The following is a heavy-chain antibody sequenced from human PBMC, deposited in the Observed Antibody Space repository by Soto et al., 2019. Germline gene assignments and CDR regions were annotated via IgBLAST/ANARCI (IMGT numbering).Heavy chain of an antibody. J-gene: IGHJ4*02. CDR2: ISYDGSSK. CDR1: GFTFSSYA. CDR3: ARSLPPIYYDSSGYPDY. V-gene: IGHV3-30-3*01. Sequence: GGSLRLSCAASGFTFSSYAMHWVRQAPGKGLEWVAVISYDGSSKYYADSVKGRFTISRDNSKNTLYLQMNSLGAEDTAVYYCARSLPPIYYDSSGYPDYWGQGTLVTVSS. D-gene: IGHD3-22*01.